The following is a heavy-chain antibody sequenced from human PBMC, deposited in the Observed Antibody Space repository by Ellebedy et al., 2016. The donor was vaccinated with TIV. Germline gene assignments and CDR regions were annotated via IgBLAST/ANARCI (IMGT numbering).Heavy chain of an antibody. CDR1: GYTFTSYG. V-gene: IGHV1-18*04. J-gene: IGHJ6*02. CDR2: ISAYNGNT. Sequence: ASVKVSCXASGYTFTSYGISWVRQAPGQGLEWMGWISAYNGNTNYAQKLQGRVTMTTDTSTSTAYMELRSLRSDDTAVYYCARDRPQIAGRWPGYYYYGMDGWGQGTTVTASS. D-gene: IGHD1-26*01. CDR3: ARDRPQIAGRWPGYYYYGMDG.